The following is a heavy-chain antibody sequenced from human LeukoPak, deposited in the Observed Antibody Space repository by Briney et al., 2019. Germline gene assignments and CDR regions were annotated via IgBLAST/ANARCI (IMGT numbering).Heavy chain of an antibody. D-gene: IGHD6-19*01. V-gene: IGHV3-48*03. CDR3: ARGYSSGWYPLGSYYCYGMDV. J-gene: IGHJ6*02. CDR2: ISSSGSTI. Sequence: GGSLRLSWAASGFTFSSYEMNWVRQAPGKGLEWVSYISSSGSTIYYADSVKGRFTISRDNAKNSLYLQMNSLRAEDTAVYYCARGYSSGWYPLGSYYCYGMDVWGQGTTVTVSS. CDR1: GFTFSSYE.